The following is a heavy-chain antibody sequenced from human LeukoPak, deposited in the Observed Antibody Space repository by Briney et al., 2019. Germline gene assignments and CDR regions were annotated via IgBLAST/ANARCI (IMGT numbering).Heavy chain of an antibody. CDR3: ARGRITIFGADYYYGMDV. Sequence: SVKVSCKASGGTFSSYAISWVRQAPGQGLEWMGRIIPILGIANYAQKFQGRVTITADKSMSTAYMELSSLRSEDTAVYYCARGRITIFGADYYYGMDVWGQGTTVTVSS. CDR2: IIPILGIA. CDR1: GGTFSSYA. J-gene: IGHJ6*02. D-gene: IGHD3-3*01. V-gene: IGHV1-69*04.